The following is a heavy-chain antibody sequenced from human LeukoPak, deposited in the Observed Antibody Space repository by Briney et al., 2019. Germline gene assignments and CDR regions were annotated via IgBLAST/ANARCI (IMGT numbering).Heavy chain of an antibody. D-gene: IGHD2-2*01. CDR2: ISYDGSNK. Sequence: GGSLRLSCAASGFTFSSYAMHWVRQAPGKGLEWVAVISYDGSNKYYADSVKGRFTISRDNSKNTVYLQMNSLRAEDTAVYYCARLDGVVPAAPRGYYYYGMDVWGQGTTVTVSS. J-gene: IGHJ6*02. V-gene: IGHV3-30-3*01. CDR1: GFTFSSYA. CDR3: ARLDGVVPAAPRGYYYYGMDV.